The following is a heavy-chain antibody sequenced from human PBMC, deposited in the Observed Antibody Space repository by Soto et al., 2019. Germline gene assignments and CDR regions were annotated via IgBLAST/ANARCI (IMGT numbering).Heavy chain of an antibody. Sequence: QVQLVQSGDEVKKPGASVKVSCKASGYTFSNYGISWVRQAPGQGPEWMGWISGYNGNTNYAQTLQGRVTMTTDTSTSTAYMELRSLRSDDTAIYYCARGGSSRSAEYYQHWGQGTLVIVSS. CDR3: ARGGSSRSAEYYQH. CDR2: ISGYNGNT. V-gene: IGHV1-18*01. J-gene: IGHJ1*01. CDR1: GYTFSNYG. D-gene: IGHD6-13*01.